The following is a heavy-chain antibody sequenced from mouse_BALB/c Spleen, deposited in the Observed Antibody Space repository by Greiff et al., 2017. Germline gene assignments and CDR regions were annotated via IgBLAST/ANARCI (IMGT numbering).Heavy chain of an antibody. CDR3: ALITTATEGY. D-gene: IGHD1-2*01. CDR1: GYTFTSYW. V-gene: IGHV1-69*02. CDR2: IDPSDSYT. Sequence: VQLQQPGAELVKPGASVKLSCKASGYTFTSYWMHWVKQRPGQGLEWIGEIDPSDSYTNYNQKFKGKATLTVDKSSSTAYMQLSSLTSEDSAVYYCALITTATEGYWGQGTTLTVSS. J-gene: IGHJ2*01.